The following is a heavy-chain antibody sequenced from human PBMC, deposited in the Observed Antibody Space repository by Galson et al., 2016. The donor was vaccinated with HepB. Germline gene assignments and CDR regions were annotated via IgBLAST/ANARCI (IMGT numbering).Heavy chain of an antibody. J-gene: IGHJ6*02. CDR3: AREGSGWYWAYDYKYEMDV. CDR2: TTYDGDNK. Sequence: SLRLSCAASGFTFKNYGMHWVRQAPGKGLEWVALTTYDGDNKYYGDSLGGRFNISRDNSKDTLYLEMTGLRVEDTAVYYCAREGSGWYWAYDYKYEMDVWGQGTTVTVSS. CDR1: GFTFKNYG. D-gene: IGHD6-19*01. V-gene: IGHV3-30*03.